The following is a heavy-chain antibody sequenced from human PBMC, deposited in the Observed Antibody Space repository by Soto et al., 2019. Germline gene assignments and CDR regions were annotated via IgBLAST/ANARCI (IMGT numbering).Heavy chain of an antibody. CDR1: GFTFSSYG. CDR2: ISYDGSNK. V-gene: IGHV3-30*18. D-gene: IGHD5-18*01. CDR3: AKDLGYPGYYFDH. Sequence: GGSLRLSCAASGFTFSSYGMHWVRQAPGKGREWVAVISYDGSNKYYADSVKGRFTISRDNSKNTLYLQMNRLRAEDTAVYYCAKDLGYPGYYFDHWGQGTLVTVSS. J-gene: IGHJ4*02.